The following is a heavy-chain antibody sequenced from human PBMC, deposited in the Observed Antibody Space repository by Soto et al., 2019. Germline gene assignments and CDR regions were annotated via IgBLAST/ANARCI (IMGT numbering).Heavy chain of an antibody. J-gene: IGHJ6*02. V-gene: IGHV3-30*18. Sequence: HPGGSLRLSCAATGFAFSTYGMHWVRQAPGKGREWVAAISYDGNEKYYADSLQGRFTISRDNSKNALYLQVNSLRGEDTAVYYCAKEKFRRGRSPMYAMDLWGQGTTVTVSS. CDR2: ISYDGNEK. CDR3: AKEKFRRGRSPMYAMDL. CDR1: GFAFSTYG. D-gene: IGHD3-10*01.